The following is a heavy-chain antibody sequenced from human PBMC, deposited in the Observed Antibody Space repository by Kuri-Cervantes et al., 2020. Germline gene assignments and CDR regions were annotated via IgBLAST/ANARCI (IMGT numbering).Heavy chain of an antibody. Sequence: SVKVSCKASGGTFSSYTISWVRQAPGQGLEWMGGIIPIFGTANYAQKFQGRVTITADESTSTAYMELSSLRSEDTAVYYCAREAVVLTAPFDYWGQGTLVTCYS. CDR3: AREAVVLTAPFDY. D-gene: IGHD2-21*02. CDR2: IIPIFGTA. V-gene: IGHV1-69*13. CDR1: GGTFSSYT. J-gene: IGHJ4*02.